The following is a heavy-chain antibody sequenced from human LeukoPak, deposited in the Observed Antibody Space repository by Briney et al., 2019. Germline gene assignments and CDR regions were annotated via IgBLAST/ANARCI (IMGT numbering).Heavy chain of an antibody. D-gene: IGHD3-10*01. CDR2: ISAYNGNT. Sequence: ASVKVSCKASGYSFSSYGISWVRQAPGQGLDWMGWISAYNGNTNYAQRLQGRVTMTTDTSTSTAYMEVASLRSDDTAVYYCARDRHYYGSWTYHPSDLWGQGTLVTVSS. J-gene: IGHJ5*02. CDR1: GYSFSSYG. CDR3: ARDRHYYGSWTYHPSDL. V-gene: IGHV1-18*01.